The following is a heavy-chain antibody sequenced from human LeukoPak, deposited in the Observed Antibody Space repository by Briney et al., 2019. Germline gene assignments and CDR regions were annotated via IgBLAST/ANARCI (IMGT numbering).Heavy chain of an antibody. D-gene: IGHD4-11*01. V-gene: IGHV3-15*01. CDR3: AKDEVTRGYYYVNV. Sequence: GGSLRLSCAVSEFPFSKAWMSWVRQAPGKGLEWVGRIKSKTDGGTTDYAAPVKGRFTISRDNSKNTLYLQMNSLRTEDTAVYYCAKDEVTRGYYYVNVWGKGTTVTVSS. J-gene: IGHJ6*03. CDR2: IKSKTDGGTT. CDR1: EFPFSKAW.